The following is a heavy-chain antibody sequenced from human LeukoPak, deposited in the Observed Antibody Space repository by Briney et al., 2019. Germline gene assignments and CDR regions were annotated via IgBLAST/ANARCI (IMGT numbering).Heavy chain of an antibody. CDR3: ARAPRHSSMMLDY. Sequence: GGSLRLSCAASGFTFSSYWMNWVRQAPGKGLEWVADIKQDGSQKYYVDSAKGRFTISRDNAKNPLYLQMNSLRAEDTAVYYCARAPRHSSMMLDYWGQGTLVTVAS. D-gene: IGHD6-13*01. CDR2: IKQDGSQK. V-gene: IGHV3-7*01. CDR1: GFTFSSYW. J-gene: IGHJ4*02.